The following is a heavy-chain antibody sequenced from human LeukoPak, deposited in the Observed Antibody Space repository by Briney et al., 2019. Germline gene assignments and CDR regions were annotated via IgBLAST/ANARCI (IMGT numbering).Heavy chain of an antibody. CDR1: GFTFSSYG. CDR3: ARGDYYGSRGDY. Sequence: GGSLRLSCTASGFTFSSYGMHWVRQAPGKGLEWVAVIWYDGSNKYYADSVKGRFTISRDNSKNTLYLQMNSLRAEDTAVYYCARGDYYGSRGDYWGQGTLVTVSS. CDR2: IWYDGSNK. D-gene: IGHD3-10*01. V-gene: IGHV3-33*08. J-gene: IGHJ4*02.